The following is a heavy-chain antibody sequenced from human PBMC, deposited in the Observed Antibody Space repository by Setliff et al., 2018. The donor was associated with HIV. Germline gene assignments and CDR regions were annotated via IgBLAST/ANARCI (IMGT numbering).Heavy chain of an antibody. CDR2: IKHSGST. V-gene: IGHV4-34*01. Sequence: SETLSLTCAVHGGSFSDYYWTWIRQPPGKGLEWIGEIKHSGSTNYNPSLKSRVTISVDTAKNQFSLKLTSVTAADTAVYYCARGGFKWSGSYADYWGQGTLVTVSS. CDR3: ARGGFKWSGSYADY. CDR1: GGSFSDYY. J-gene: IGHJ4*02. D-gene: IGHD1-26*01.